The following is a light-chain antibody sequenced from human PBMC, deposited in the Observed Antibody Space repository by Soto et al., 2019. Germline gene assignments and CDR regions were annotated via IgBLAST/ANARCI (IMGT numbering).Light chain of an antibody. CDR2: GAS. J-gene: IGKJ2*01. CDR1: QSVSRSF. V-gene: IGKV3-20*01. Sequence: EIVLTQSPGTLSLSPGERATLSCRASQSVSRSFLAWYQQKPGQAPRLLIYGASSRATGIPDRFSGSGSGTDVTLTISRLEPEDSALYYCRQYDTTPPTFGQGTKLEI. CDR3: RQYDTTPPT.